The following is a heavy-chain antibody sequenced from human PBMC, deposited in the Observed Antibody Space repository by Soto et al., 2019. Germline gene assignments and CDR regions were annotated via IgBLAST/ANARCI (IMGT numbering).Heavy chain of an antibody. Sequence: QVQLVQSGAEVKKPGSSVKVSCKASGGTFSSYAISWVRQAPGQGLEWMGGIIPIFGTANYAQKFQGRVTITADESTSTAYMELSSPRSEDTAVYYCARDGGYSGYDFGWFDPWGQGTLVTVSS. CDR3: ARDGGYSGYDFGWFDP. D-gene: IGHD5-12*01. CDR1: GGTFSSYA. V-gene: IGHV1-69*01. CDR2: IIPIFGTA. J-gene: IGHJ5*02.